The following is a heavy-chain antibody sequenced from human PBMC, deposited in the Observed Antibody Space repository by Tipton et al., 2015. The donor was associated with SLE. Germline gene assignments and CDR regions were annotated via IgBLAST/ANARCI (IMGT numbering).Heavy chain of an antibody. D-gene: IGHD3/OR15-3a*01. Sequence: GSLRLSCAVYVGSFSGYYWSWIRQPPGRGLEWIGEINHSGGTNYNPSLKSRVTISVDTSKNQFSLKLSSATAADTAVYYCARAPGLDRDYYYYYYMDVWGKGTTVTVSS. CDR3: ARAPGLDRDYYYYYYMDV. V-gene: IGHV4-34*01. CDR1: VGSFSGYY. CDR2: INHSGGT. J-gene: IGHJ6*03.